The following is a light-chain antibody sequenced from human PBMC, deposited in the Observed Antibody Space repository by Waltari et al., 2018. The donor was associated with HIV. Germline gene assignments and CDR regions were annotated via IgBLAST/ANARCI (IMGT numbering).Light chain of an antibody. CDR3: QQRNNWPIT. CDR2: GAS. CDR1: QSVNNY. Sequence: EIVLTQSPATLSLSPGERANLSCRASQSVNNYLAWYQQKPGQAPRLLIYGASSRATGIPARFSGSGSGTDFTLTISSLEPGDFGVYYCQQRNNWPITFGQGTRLEIK. J-gene: IGKJ5*01. V-gene: IGKV3-11*01.